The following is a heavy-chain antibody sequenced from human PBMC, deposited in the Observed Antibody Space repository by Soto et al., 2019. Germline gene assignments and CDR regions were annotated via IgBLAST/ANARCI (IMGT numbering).Heavy chain of an antibody. D-gene: IGHD4-17*01. CDR3: ARELGGTTVNTLFDH. V-gene: IGHV1-46*01. CDR2: VNPSGDNT. Sequence: VASVKVSCKASGYTFTRYYIHWVRQAPGQGLEWMGIVNPSGDNTNYAQKFRGRVTMTRDTSTNTVHMELSSLRSEDTAVYFCARELGGTTVNTLFDHWGQGTVVTVSS. CDR1: GYTFTRYY. J-gene: IGHJ4*02.